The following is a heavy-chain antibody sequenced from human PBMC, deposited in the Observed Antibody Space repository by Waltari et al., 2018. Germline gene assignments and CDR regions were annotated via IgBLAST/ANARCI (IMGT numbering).Heavy chain of an antibody. D-gene: IGHD5-12*01. CDR3: ARAARDGYNKIKGEAFDI. V-gene: IGHV4-59*01. CDR1: RGSISSYS. Sequence: QVQLQESGPGLVKPSETLSLTCTVSRGSISSYSWSWIRQPPGKGLEWIGYIYYSGSTNYNPSLKSRVTISVDTSKNQFSLKLSSVTAADTAVYYCARAARDGYNKIKGEAFDIWGQGTMVTVSS. J-gene: IGHJ3*02. CDR2: IYYSGST.